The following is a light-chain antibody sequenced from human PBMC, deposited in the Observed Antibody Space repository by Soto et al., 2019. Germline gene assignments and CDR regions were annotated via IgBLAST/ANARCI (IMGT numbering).Light chain of an antibody. CDR3: QQYGSSPIT. CDR2: GAS. J-gene: IGKJ5*01. V-gene: IGKV3-20*01. Sequence: EIVLTQSPGTLSLSPGERATLSCRASQSVSSTYLAWYQQKPGQAPRPLIYGASSRATGIPDRFSGSGSGTDFTLTISRLEPEDFAVYYCQQYGSSPITFGQGTRMEIK. CDR1: QSVSSTY.